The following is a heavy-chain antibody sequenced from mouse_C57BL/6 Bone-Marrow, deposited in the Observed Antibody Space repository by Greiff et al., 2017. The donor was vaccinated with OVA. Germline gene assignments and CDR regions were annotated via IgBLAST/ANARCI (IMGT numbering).Heavy chain of an antibody. CDR2: INPYNGGT. V-gene: IGHV1-19*01. J-gene: IGHJ3*01. CDR3: SYYSNPWFAY. Sequence: VQLQQSGPVLVKPGASVKMSCKASGYTFTDYYMNWVKQSHGKSLEWIGVINPYNGGTSYNQKFKGKATLTVDKSSSTAYMELNSLTSEDSAVYYCSYYSNPWFAYWGQGTLVTVSA. CDR1: GYTFTDYY. D-gene: IGHD2-5*01.